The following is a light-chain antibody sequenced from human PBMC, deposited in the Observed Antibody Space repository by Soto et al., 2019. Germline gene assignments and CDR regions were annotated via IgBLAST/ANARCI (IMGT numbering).Light chain of an antibody. CDR1: QIVLYSSNNKNY. CDR3: MQALQSRS. V-gene: IGKV4-1*01. J-gene: IGKJ2*03. Sequence: DIVMTQSPDSLAVSLGERATINCKSSQIVLYSSNNKNYLAWYQQKPGQPTKLLIYWASTRESGVPDRFSGSGSGTDFTLTISRLEPEDVAVYYCMQALQSRSFGQGTKVDI. CDR2: WAS.